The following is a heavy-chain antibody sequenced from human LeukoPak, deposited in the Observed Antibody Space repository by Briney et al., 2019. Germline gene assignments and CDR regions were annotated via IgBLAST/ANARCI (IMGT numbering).Heavy chain of an antibody. J-gene: IGHJ4*02. V-gene: IGHV1-46*01. CDR3: ARDREAYSWAAAGSFSASDY. CDR2: INPSGGST. CDR1: GYTFTSYY. Sequence: ASVKVSCKASGYTFTSYYMHWVRQALGQGLEWMGIINPSGGSTSYAQKFQGRVTMTRDTSTSTVYMELSSLRSEDTAVYYCARDREAYSWAAAGSFSASDYWGQGTLVTVSS. D-gene: IGHD6-13*01.